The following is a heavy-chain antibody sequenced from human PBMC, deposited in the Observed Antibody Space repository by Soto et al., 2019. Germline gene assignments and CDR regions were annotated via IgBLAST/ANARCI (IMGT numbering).Heavy chain of an antibody. Sequence: EVQLLESGGGLVQPGGSLRLSCAGSGFTFINYAMNWVRQAPGKGLEWVSSISGGGDAAFFGDSVRGRFTISRDNSKNTVTLQMNSLGVGDTAVYYCARKILGSTTRPDYWYFDLWGRAPWSLSPQ. V-gene: IGHV3-23*01. J-gene: IGHJ2*01. CDR2: ISGGGDAA. CDR3: ARKILGSTTRPDYWYFDL. CDR1: GFTFINYA. D-gene: IGHD7-27*01.